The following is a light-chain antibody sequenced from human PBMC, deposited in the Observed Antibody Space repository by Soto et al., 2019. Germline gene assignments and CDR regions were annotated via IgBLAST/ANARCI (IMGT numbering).Light chain of an antibody. Sequence: QTVVTQEPSFSVSPGGTVTLTCGLTSGSVSISYSPSWYQQTPGQAPRTLIYSTNTRSSGVPDRFSGSILGNKAALTITGAQADDESDYYCVLYMGSGSWVFGGGTKLTVL. CDR1: SGSVSISYS. CDR2: STN. V-gene: IGLV8-61*01. CDR3: VLYMGSGSWV. J-gene: IGLJ2*01.